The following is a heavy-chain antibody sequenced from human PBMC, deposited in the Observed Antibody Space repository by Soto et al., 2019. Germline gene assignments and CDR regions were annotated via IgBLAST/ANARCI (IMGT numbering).Heavy chain of an antibody. CDR1: GYTFTSYG. V-gene: IGHV1-18*01. J-gene: IGHJ4*02. CDR3: ARSITMVRGVIITPYYFDY. Sequence: QVQLVQSGAEVKKPGASVKVSCKSSGYTFTSYGISWVRQAPGQGLEWMGWISAYNGNTNYAQKLQGRVTMTTDTSTSTAYMELRSLRSDDTAVYYCARSITMVRGVIITPYYFDYWGQGTLVTVSS. D-gene: IGHD3-10*01. CDR2: ISAYNGNT.